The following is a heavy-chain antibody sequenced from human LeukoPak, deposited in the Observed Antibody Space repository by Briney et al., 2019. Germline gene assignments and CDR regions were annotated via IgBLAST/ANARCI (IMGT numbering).Heavy chain of an antibody. J-gene: IGHJ4*02. V-gene: IGHV3-21*04. Sequence: GGSLRLSCAASGFSFSTYAMNWVRQAPGEGLRWVSCITSDSAYIYYADSVKGRFTISRDNAKNSLYLQMNSLRAEDTAVYYCGKTTTGYSSGRNPAWPVDYWGQGTLVTVSS. CDR2: ITSDSAYI. CDR1: GFSFSTYA. D-gene: IGHD6-19*01. CDR3: GKTTTGYSSGRNPAWPVDY.